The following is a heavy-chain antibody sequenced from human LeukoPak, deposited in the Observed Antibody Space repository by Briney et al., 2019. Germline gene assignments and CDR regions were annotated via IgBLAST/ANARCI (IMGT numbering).Heavy chain of an antibody. CDR1: GGTFSSYA. D-gene: IGHD2-15*01. Sequence: GASVKVSCKASGGTFSSYAISWVRQAPGQGLEWMGRIIPILGIANYAQKFQGRVTITADKSTSTAYMELSSLRSEDTAVYYCASAYCSGGSCYSGGFDYWGQGTPVTVSS. CDR3: ASAYCSGGSCYSGGFDY. V-gene: IGHV1-69*04. J-gene: IGHJ4*02. CDR2: IIPILGIA.